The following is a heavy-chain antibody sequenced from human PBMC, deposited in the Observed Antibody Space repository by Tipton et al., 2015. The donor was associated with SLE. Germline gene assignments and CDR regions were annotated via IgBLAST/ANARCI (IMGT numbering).Heavy chain of an antibody. D-gene: IGHD6-13*01. CDR2: LYTSGTT. V-gene: IGHV4-4*08. Sequence: TLSLTCTVSGGSISGYYWTWIRQSAGKGLEWIGYLYTSGTTKYNPSLQSRVTISVDTPKNQFSLKLTSVTAADTAAYYCARQVGSNWYWALDPWGQGTLVTVSS. J-gene: IGHJ5*02. CDR3: ARQVGSNWYWALDP. CDR1: GGSISGYY.